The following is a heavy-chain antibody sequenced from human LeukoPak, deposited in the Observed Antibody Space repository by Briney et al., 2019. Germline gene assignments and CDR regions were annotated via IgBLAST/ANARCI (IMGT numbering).Heavy chain of an antibody. CDR3: AGSYTAMVPHLMPYYYYGMDV. J-gene: IGHJ6*02. D-gene: IGHD5-18*01. CDR1: GGSFSGYY. Sequence: SETLSLTCAVYGGSFSGYYWSWIRQPPGKGLEWIGEINHSGSTNYNPSLKSRVTISVDTSKNQFSLKPSSVTAADTAVYYCAGSYTAMVPHLMPYYYYGMDVWGQGTTVTVSS. V-gene: IGHV4-34*01. CDR2: INHSGST.